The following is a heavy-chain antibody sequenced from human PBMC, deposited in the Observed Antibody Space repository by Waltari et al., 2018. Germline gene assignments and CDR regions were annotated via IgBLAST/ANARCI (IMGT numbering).Heavy chain of an antibody. V-gene: IGHV3-9*01. CDR3: AKAVPLSTVATEFFYYYAMDV. J-gene: IGHJ6*02. CDR2: INLSRAKI. D-gene: IGHD3-16*01. CDR1: GFPFDDYG. Sequence: EVQLVESGGGLVQAGRSLRLSCVGSGFPFDDYGMNWVRQVQGKGLGWGAGINLSRAKIGYADSVRGRFTISRDNAKNSVYLQMNSLRPEDTALYYCAKAVPLSTVATEFFYYYAMDVWGQGTTVTVSS.